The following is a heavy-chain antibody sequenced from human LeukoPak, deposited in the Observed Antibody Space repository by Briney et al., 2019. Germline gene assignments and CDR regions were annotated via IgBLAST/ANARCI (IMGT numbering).Heavy chain of an antibody. D-gene: IGHD3-22*01. CDR1: GGSISSYY. CDR2: IYTSGST. V-gene: IGHV4-4*07. Sequence: PSETLSLTCTVSGGSISSYYWSWIRQPAGKGLEWIGRIYTSGSTNYNPSLKSRVTMSVDTSKNQFSLKLSSVTAAGTAVYYCATYYYDSSGYYDGEGAEYFQHWGQGTLVTVSS. J-gene: IGHJ1*01. CDR3: ATYYYDSSGYYDGEGAEYFQH.